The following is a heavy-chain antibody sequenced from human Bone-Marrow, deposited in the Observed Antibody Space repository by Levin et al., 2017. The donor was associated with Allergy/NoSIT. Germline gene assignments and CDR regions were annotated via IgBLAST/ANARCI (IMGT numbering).Heavy chain of an antibody. CDR3: VRDCGGDCYSY. CDR1: GFTFSVYW. V-gene: IGHV3-7*01. Sequence: RGSLRLSCAASGFTFSVYWMAWVRQAPGKGLEWVANIKHDGSEGHHVGSVRGRFTISRDNARKSLYLQMNSLRVEDTAVYYCVRDCGGDCYSYWGQGTLVTVSS. J-gene: IGHJ4*02. D-gene: IGHD2-21*02. CDR2: IKHDGSEG.